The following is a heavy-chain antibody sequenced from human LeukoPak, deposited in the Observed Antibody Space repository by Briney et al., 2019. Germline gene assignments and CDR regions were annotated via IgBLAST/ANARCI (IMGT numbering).Heavy chain of an antibody. CDR3: AREGSNTSTMYWFDP. CDR1: GDFFSSTHW. CDR2: IHHTGNT. J-gene: IGHJ5*02. Sequence: SGTLSLTCAVSGDFFSSTHWWSWVRQPPGKGLEWIGEIHHTGNTSYNPSLKSRVTMAVDRSKNQFSLKVSSVTAADTAVYYCAREGSNTSTMYWFDPWGQGSLVTVSS. V-gene: IGHV4-4*02. D-gene: IGHD2-15*01.